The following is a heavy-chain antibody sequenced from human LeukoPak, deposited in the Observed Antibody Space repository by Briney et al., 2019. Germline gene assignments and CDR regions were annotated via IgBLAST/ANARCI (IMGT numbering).Heavy chain of an antibody. J-gene: IGHJ4*02. CDR2: MNPNSGNT. CDR1: GYTFTSYD. V-gene: IGHV1-8*01. CDR3: ARGSPLYGLLWFGELNY. Sequence: ASVKVSCKASGYTFTSYDINWVRQATGQGLEWMGWMNPNSGNTDYAQKFQGRVTMTRNTSISTAYMELSSLRSEDTAVYYCARGSPLYGLLWFGELNYWGQGTLVTVSS. D-gene: IGHD3-10*01.